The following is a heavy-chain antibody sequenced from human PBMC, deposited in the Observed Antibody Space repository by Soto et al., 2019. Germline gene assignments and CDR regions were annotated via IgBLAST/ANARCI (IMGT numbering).Heavy chain of an antibody. CDR1: GGTFNSHT. Sequence: QVQLVQSGAEVKKPGSSVKVSCRAPGGTFNSHTISWVRQAPGQGLEWMGGIMPMFGVTNYARKFHGRLTMPXDXSXTXXYMGVSGLPSEDPAVYYCAGEGVTSSISLPWMGYHSYGLDVWGQGTTVIVSS. D-gene: IGHD2-2*01. CDR3: AGEGVTSSISLPWMGYHSYGLDV. V-gene: IGHV1-69*12. J-gene: IGHJ6*02. CDR2: IMPMFGVT.